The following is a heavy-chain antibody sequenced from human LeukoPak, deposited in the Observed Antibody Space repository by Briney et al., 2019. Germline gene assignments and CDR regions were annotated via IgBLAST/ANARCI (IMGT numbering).Heavy chain of an antibody. CDR2: ISYDGTKK. Sequence: GGSLRLSCAASGFTFSNHWMHWVRQAPGKGLEWVAVISYDGTKKYYGDSVKGRFTISRDNSKNTLYLQMNSLRAEDTAVYYCAKDLYSYSYFGDYWGQGTLVTVSS. CDR1: GFTFSNHW. CDR3: AKDLYSYSYFGDY. D-gene: IGHD5-18*01. J-gene: IGHJ4*02. V-gene: IGHV3-30*18.